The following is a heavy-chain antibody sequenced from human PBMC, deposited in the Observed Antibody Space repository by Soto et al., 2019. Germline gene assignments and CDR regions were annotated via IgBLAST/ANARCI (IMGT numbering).Heavy chain of an antibody. J-gene: IGHJ6*02. Sequence: GASVKVSCKASGYTFTGYYMHWVRQAPGQGLEWMGWINPNSGGTNYAQKFQGWVTMTRDTSISTAYMELSRLRSDDTAVYYCARIGMDYYYGMDVWGQGATVTVSS. CDR2: INPNSGGT. D-gene: IGHD1-20*01. CDR3: ARIGMDYYYGMDV. V-gene: IGHV1-2*04. CDR1: GYTFTGYY.